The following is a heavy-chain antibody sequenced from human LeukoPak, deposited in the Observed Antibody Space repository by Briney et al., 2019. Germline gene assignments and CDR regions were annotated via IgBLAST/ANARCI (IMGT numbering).Heavy chain of an antibody. J-gene: IGHJ5*02. CDR2: ISGNTTYI. Sequence: GGSLRLSCAASGFTLFTYSINWVRHARGKGLEWVSSISGNTTYIYYADSVKGRFTISRDNAKNSLYLQMNSLRAEDTAVYYCAREEMGGTTRSGALTWGQGTLVTVSS. CDR3: AREEMGGTTRSGALT. CDR1: GFTLFTYS. V-gene: IGHV3-21*01. D-gene: IGHD1-14*01.